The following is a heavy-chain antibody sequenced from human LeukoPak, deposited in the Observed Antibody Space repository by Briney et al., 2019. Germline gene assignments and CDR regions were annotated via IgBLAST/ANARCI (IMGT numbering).Heavy chain of an antibody. CDR1: GYTFTDYY. D-gene: IGHD2-2*01. V-gene: IGHV1-69-2*01. CDR2: VDPEDGET. Sequence: GASVKISCKVSGYTFTDYYMHWVQQAPGKGLEWMGLVDPEDGETIYAEKFQGRVTITADTSTDTAYMELSSLRSEDTAVYYCARDPAPGCSSTSCYDYYYYGMDVWGQGTTVTVSS. CDR3: ARDPAPGCSSTSCYDYYYYGMDV. J-gene: IGHJ6*02.